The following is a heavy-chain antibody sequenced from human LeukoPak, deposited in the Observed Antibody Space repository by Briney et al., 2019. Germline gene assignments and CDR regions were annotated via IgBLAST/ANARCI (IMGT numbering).Heavy chain of an antibody. CDR1: GFPFDDYA. CDR2: ISWNSDSI. J-gene: IGHJ4*02. V-gene: IGHV3-9*01. CDR3: AQDISGWSYPRGPFDY. D-gene: IGHD5-18*01. Sequence: GRSLRLSCAVSGFPFDDYAMHWVRQAPGKGLEWVSGISWNSDSIGYADSVKGRFTISRDNAKNSLYLQMNSLRVEDTAFYYCAQDISGWSYPRGPFDYWGQGTLVTVSS.